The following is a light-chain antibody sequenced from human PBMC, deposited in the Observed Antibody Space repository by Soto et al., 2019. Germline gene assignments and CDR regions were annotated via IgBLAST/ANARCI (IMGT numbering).Light chain of an antibody. CDR3: SSYTSSSTHVV. CDR1: SSDVGGYNY. Sequence: QSALTQPASVSGSPGQSITISCTGTSSDVGGYNYVSWYQQHPGKAPKLMIYDVSNRPSGVSNRFSGSKSGNTASLTISGLQAEDEADYYRSSYTSSSTHVVFGGGTKLTVL. CDR2: DVS. V-gene: IGLV2-14*01. J-gene: IGLJ2*01.